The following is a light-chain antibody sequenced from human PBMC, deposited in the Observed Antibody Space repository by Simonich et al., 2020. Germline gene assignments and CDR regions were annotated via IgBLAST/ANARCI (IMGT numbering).Light chain of an antibody. CDR3: QSYDSSLSGSV. CDR2: GNS. J-gene: IGLJ3*02. Sequence: QSVLTQTPSVSGAPGQRVTISCTGCSSNIGAGYDVHWYQQRPGTAPKLLIYGNSNRPSGVPDRFSGSKSGTSASLAITGLQAEDEADYYCQSYDSSLSGSVFGGGTKLTVL. CDR1: SSNIGAGYD. V-gene: IGLV1-40*01.